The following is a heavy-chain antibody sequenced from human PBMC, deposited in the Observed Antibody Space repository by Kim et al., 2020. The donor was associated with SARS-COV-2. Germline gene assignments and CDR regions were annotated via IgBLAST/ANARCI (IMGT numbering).Heavy chain of an antibody. CDR2: ISYDGSNK. J-gene: IGHJ4*02. V-gene: IGHV3-30*18. Sequence: GGSLRLSCAASGFTFSSYGMHWVRRAPGKGLEWVAVISYDGSNKYYADSVKGRFTISRDNSKNTLYLQMNSLRAEDTAVYYCAKDSLNFFYGDYADYWGQGTLVTVSS. CDR3: AKDSLNFFYGDYADY. D-gene: IGHD4-17*01. CDR1: GFTFSSYG.